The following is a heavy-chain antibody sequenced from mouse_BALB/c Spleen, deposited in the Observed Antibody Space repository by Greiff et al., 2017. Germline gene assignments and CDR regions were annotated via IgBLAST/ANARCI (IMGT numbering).Heavy chain of an antibody. CDR3: ARERREDGNPFAY. Sequence: EVQLQQSGAELVKPGASVKLSCTASGFNIKDTYMHWVKQRPEQGLEWIGRIDPANGNTKYDPKFQGKATITADTSSNTAYLQLSSLTSEDTAVYYCARERREDGNPFAYWGQGTLVTVSA. V-gene: IGHV14-3*02. CDR2: IDPANGNT. J-gene: IGHJ3*01. D-gene: IGHD2-1*01. CDR1: GFNIKDTY.